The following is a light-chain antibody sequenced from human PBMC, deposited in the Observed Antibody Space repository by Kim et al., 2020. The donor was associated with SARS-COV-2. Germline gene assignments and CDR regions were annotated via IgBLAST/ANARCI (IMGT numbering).Light chain of an antibody. J-gene: IGLJ1*01. CDR2: EDI. Sequence: KTVTISGARSSGSVASNYVHWYQQRPGRAPTTIIYEDIRRPSGVPDRFSGSIDPSSNSASLTIFGLTAEDESDYYCQSYDNNNPFIFGAGTKVTVL. CDR3: QSYDNNNPFI. CDR1: SGSVASNY. V-gene: IGLV6-57*03.